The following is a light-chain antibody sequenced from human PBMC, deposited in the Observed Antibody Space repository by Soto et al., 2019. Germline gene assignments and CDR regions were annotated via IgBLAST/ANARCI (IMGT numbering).Light chain of an antibody. V-gene: IGKV1-6*01. CDR2: AAS. Sequence: AIQLTQSPSSLSASVGDRVTITCRASQGIRNDLGLYQQKPGKAPKLLIYAASSLQSGVPSRFSGSASGTDFTLTISSLQPEDFATYYCLQDYSYPWTFGQGTKVDIK. CDR1: QGIRND. J-gene: IGKJ1*01. CDR3: LQDYSYPWT.